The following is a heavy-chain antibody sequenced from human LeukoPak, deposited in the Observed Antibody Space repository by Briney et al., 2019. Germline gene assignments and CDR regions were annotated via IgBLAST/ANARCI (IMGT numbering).Heavy chain of an antibody. CDR1: GGSISSGDYY. Sequence: SETLSLTCTVSGGSISSGDYYWSWIRQPPGKGLEWIGYIYYSGSTYYNPSVKSRVTISVDTSKNQFSLKLSSVTAADTAVYYCARGDWQYSNNWSNWFDPWGQGTLVTVSS. CDR3: ARGDWQYSNNWSNWFDP. V-gene: IGHV4-30-4*08. J-gene: IGHJ5*02. CDR2: IYYSGST. D-gene: IGHD6-13*01.